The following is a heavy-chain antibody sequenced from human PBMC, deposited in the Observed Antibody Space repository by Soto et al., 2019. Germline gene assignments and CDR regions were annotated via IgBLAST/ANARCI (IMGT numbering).Heavy chain of an antibody. J-gene: IGHJ4*02. CDR2: IIPIFGTT. CDR3: ARGLYCGGGCYSHFDY. CDR1: GGTFSNYP. D-gene: IGHD2-21*02. V-gene: IGHV1-69*01. Sequence: VQLVQSGAEVKKPGSSVKVSCKASGGTFSNYPFIWVRQAPGQGLDWMGGIIPIFGTTDYGQGFQGRATITADESTNTAYMELSSLRSDDTAVYYCARGLYCGGGCYSHFDYWGQGTLVTVSS.